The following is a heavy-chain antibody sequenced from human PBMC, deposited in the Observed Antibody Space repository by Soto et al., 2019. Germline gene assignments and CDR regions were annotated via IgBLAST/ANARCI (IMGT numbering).Heavy chain of an antibody. J-gene: IGHJ4*02. D-gene: IGHD1-26*01. V-gene: IGHV1-69*01. Sequence: QVQLVQSGAEVKKPGSSVKVSCKASGGTFSSYSINWVRQAPGQGLEWMGEIIPIFGTANYAQTFQGRVKRTADESTSTAYMELSSLRSEDTAVYYCARDGGRHSGGIDYWGQGTLVTVSS. CDR1: GGTFSSYS. CDR3: ARDGGRHSGGIDY. CDR2: IIPIFGTA.